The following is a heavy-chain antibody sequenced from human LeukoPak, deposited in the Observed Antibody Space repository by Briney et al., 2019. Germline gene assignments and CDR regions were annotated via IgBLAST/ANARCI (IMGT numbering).Heavy chain of an antibody. V-gene: IGHV3-30-3*01. Sequence: GGSLRLSCAASGFTFSSYAMHWVRQAPGKGLEWVAVISYDGSNKYYADSVKGRFTISRDNSKNTLYLQMNSLRAEDTAVYYCAKTRAGGGVFDYWGQGTLVTVSS. CDR2: ISYDGSNK. J-gene: IGHJ4*02. D-gene: IGHD3-16*01. CDR1: GFTFSSYA. CDR3: AKTRAGGGVFDY.